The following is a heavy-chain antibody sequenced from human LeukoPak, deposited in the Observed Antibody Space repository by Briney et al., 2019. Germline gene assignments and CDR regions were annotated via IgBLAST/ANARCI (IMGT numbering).Heavy chain of an antibody. J-gene: IGHJ4*02. CDR2: IYSGGST. V-gene: IGHV3-53*01. CDR1: GFTVSSNY. D-gene: IGHD1-1*01. CDR3: ARDLRGGNNWNDVGFDY. Sequence: GGSLRLSCAASGFTVSSNYMSWVRQAPGKGLEWVSVIYSGGSTYCADSVKGRFTISRDNSKNTLYLQMNSLRAEDTAVYYCARDLRGGNNWNDVGFDYWGQGTLVTVSS.